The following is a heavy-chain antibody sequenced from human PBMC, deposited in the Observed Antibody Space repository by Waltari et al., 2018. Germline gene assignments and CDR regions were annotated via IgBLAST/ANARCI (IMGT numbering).Heavy chain of an antibody. CDR3: ARDHYGSGSYYRGLDY. J-gene: IGHJ4*02. CDR2: IKQDGSEK. D-gene: IGHD3-10*01. Sequence: EVQLVESGGGLVQPGGSLRLSCAASGFTFSSYWMSWVRQAPGKGLEWVANIKQDGSEKYYVDSVKGRFTISRDTAKNSPSLQMNSLRAEDPAVYYCARDHYGSGSYYRGLDYWGQGTLVTVSS. CDR1: GFTFSSYW. V-gene: IGHV3-7*01.